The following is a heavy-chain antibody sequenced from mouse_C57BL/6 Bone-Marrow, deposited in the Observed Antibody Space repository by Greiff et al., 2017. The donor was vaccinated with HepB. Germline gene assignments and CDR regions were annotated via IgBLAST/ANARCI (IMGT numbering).Heavy chain of an antibody. Sequence: EVKVEESGGGLVQPGGSMKLSCVASGFTFSNYWMNWVRQSPEKGLEWVAQIRLKSDNYATHYAESVKGRFTISRDDSKSSVYLQMNNLRAEDTGIYYCTAGGRVRYFDVWGTGTTVTVSS. D-gene: IGHD5-1*01. V-gene: IGHV6-3*01. CDR2: IRLKSDNYAT. J-gene: IGHJ1*03. CDR1: GFTFSNYW. CDR3: TAGGRVRYFDV.